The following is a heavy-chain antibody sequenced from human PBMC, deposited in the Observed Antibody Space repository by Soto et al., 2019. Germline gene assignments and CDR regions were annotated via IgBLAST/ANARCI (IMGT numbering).Heavy chain of an antibody. D-gene: IGHD2-2*01. J-gene: IGHJ4*02. CDR3: GRDGGYQQFDY. V-gene: IGHV1-46*03. CDR2: INPSGGNI. CDR1: GYTFTTYY. Sequence: QVQLVQSGAEVKKPGASVKVSCKASGYTFTTYYIHWVRQAPGQGLEWMGIINPSGGNITYAQKFHGRVTMTMDTSTSIGYRELSSLRSEDTAVYYCGRDGGYQQFDYWGQGALVTVSP.